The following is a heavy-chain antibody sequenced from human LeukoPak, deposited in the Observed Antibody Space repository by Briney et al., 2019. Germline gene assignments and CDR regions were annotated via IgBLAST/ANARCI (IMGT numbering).Heavy chain of an antibody. CDR2: ISRSGSTI. CDR3: AKDRSGSYPYYFDY. Sequence: SGGSLRLSCAASGFTFSSYEMNWVRQAPGKGLEWVSYISRSGSTIYYADSVKGRFTISRDNSKNTLYLQMNSLRAEDTAVYYCAKDRSGSYPYYFDYWGQGTLVTVSS. CDR1: GFTFSSYE. V-gene: IGHV3-48*03. D-gene: IGHD1-26*01. J-gene: IGHJ4*02.